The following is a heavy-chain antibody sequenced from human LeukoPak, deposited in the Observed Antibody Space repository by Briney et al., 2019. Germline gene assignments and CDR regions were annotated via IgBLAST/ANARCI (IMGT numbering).Heavy chain of an antibody. J-gene: IGHJ4*02. CDR2: INQDGSVI. V-gene: IGHV3-7*01. CDR3: ATSSGAPGNM. CDR1: GVYW. D-gene: IGHD2-8*02. Sequence: PGGSLRLSCAVSGVYWMSWVRQAPGKGLEGVANINQDGSVIYYVDSVKGRFTISRDNAKNSLYLQMNSLRAEDTGVYYCATSSGAPGNMWGQGTLVTVSS.